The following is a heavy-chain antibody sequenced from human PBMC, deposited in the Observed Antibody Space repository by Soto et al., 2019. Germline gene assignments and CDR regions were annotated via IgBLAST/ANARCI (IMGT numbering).Heavy chain of an antibody. J-gene: IGHJ6*02. V-gene: IGHV1-8*01. CDR1: GYTFTSYD. D-gene: IGHD3-9*01. CDR3: ARVLRYFDWSESDYYYGMDV. CDR2: MNPNSGNT. Sequence: ASVKVSCKASGYTFTSYDINWVRQATGQGLEWMGWMNPNSGNTGYAQKFQGRVTMTRNTSISTAYMELSSLRSEDTAVYYCARVLRYFDWSESDYYYGMDVWGQGTTVTVSS.